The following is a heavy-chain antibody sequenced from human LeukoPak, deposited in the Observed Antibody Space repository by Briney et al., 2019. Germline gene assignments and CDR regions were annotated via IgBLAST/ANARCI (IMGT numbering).Heavy chain of an antibody. CDR3: ATVERPSTRLPGVAAAGTSYFFDC. D-gene: IGHD6-13*01. Sequence: SGGSLRLSCVASGFSFSTQRMHWVRQAPGKGLVWVSYINIDERITGYADSVKGRFTISRDNGKNTLYLQMNSLRVEDTAIYYCATVERPSTRLPGVAAAGTSYFFDCWGQGTLVTVSS. CDR2: INIDERIT. V-gene: IGHV3-74*01. J-gene: IGHJ4*02. CDR1: GFSFSTQR.